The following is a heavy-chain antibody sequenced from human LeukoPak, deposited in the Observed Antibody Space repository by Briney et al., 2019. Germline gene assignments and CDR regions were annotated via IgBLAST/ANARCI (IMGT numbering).Heavy chain of an antibody. J-gene: IGHJ3*02. CDR2: IYTSGST. CDR3: ARDVLLWFGESHDAFDI. D-gene: IGHD3-10*01. Sequence: SETLSLTCTVSGGSISSYYWSWIRQPAGKGLEWIGRIYTSGSTNYNPSLKSRVTMSVDTSKNQFSLKLSSVTAADTAAYYCARDVLLWFGESHDAFDIWGQGTMVTVSS. CDR1: GGSISSYY. V-gene: IGHV4-4*07.